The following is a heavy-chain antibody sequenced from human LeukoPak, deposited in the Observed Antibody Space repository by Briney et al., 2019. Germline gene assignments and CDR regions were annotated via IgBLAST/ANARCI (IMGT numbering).Heavy chain of an antibody. CDR3: ARHSTSSVSGWYYY. CDR2: FFYSGST. CDR1: GDSIRSSNYY. V-gene: IGHV4-39*01. D-gene: IGHD6-19*01. Sequence: PSETLSLTCIVSGDSIRSSNYYWGWIRQPPGKGLEWIGNFFYSGSTYYNPSLKSRATISVDTSNNQFSLKLSSVTAADTAVYFCARHSTSSVSGWYYYWGQGTLVTVSS. J-gene: IGHJ4*02.